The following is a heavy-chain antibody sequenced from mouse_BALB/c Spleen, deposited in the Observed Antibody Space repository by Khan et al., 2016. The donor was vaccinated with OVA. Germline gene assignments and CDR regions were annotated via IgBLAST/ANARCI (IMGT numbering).Heavy chain of an antibody. D-gene: IGHD1-1*01. CDR3: ARHNYGPFAF. J-gene: IGHJ3*01. CDR2: IISDGTYT. Sequence: EVELVESGGGLVKPGGSLKLSCAAAGFTFSSFAMSWVRQTPEKRLEWVASIISDGTYTYYPDSVKGRFTISRDNSKNTLYLQMSSLRSEDTAMYYCARHNYGPFAFWGQGTLVTVSA. CDR1: GFTFSSFA. V-gene: IGHV5-9-3*01.